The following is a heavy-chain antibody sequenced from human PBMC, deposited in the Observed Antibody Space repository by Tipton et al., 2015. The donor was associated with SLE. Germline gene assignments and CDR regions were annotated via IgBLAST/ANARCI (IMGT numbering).Heavy chain of an antibody. CDR2: IHSSGST. D-gene: IGHD3-16*01. Sequence: TLSLTCTVLGGSISRINYYWGWIRQPPGKGLQWIGSIHSSGSTYYNPSLKSRVTISVHTSKNQFSLRLNSVTAADTAVYYCARDFLGDTTAYWGQGTLVTVSS. CDR3: ARDFLGDTTAY. V-gene: IGHV4-39*07. CDR1: GGSISRINYY. J-gene: IGHJ4*02.